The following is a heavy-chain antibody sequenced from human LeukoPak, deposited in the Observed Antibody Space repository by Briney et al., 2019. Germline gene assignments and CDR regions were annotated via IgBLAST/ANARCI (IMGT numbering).Heavy chain of an antibody. V-gene: IGHV1-69*13. D-gene: IGHD3-22*01. Sequence: RASVKVSRKASGGSFSRYAISWVRQAPGQGLEWMGGIIPIFGTANYAQKFQGRVTITADESTRTAYMELRTLRSEDTAIYYCARGSGETGGYYYVYWGRGTPVTVSS. CDR2: IIPIFGTA. CDR3: ARGSGETGGYYYVY. J-gene: IGHJ4*02. CDR1: GGSFSRYA.